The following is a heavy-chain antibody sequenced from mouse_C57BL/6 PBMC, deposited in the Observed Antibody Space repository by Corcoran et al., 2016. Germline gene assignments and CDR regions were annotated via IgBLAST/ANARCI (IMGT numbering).Heavy chain of an antibody. V-gene: IGHV9-3*01. J-gene: IGHJ2*01. CDR1: GYTFTTYG. D-gene: IGHD1-1*01. Sequence: QIQLVQSGPELKKPGETVKISCKASGYTFTTYGMSWVKQAPGKGLKWMGWINTYSGVPTYADDFKGRFAFSLETSASTAYLQINNLKNEDTATYFCARWDYSGTFDYWGQGTTLTVSS. CDR2: INTYSGVP. CDR3: ARWDYSGTFDY.